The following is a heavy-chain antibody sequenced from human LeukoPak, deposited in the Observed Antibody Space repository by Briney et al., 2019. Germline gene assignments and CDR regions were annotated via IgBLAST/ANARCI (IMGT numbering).Heavy chain of an antibody. D-gene: IGHD3-16*01. Sequence: GGSLRLSCAASGFTFSSYWMNWARQAPGKGLEWVASINHNGNVNYYVDSVKRRFTISRNNAKNSLYLQMSNLSAEDTAVYFCARGGGLDVWGQGATVTVSS. CDR1: GFTFSSYW. V-gene: IGHV3-7*03. CDR3: ARGGGLDV. J-gene: IGHJ6*02. CDR2: INHNGNVN.